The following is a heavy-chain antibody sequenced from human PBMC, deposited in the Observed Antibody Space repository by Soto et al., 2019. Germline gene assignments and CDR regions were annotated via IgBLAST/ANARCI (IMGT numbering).Heavy chain of an antibody. CDR2: ISSSSSYI. D-gene: IGHD5-12*01. CDR1: GFTFSSYS. Sequence: GGSLRLSCAASGFTFSSYSMNWVRQAPGKGLEWVSSISSSSSYIYYADSVKGRFTISRDNAKNSLYLQMNSLRAEDTAVDYCAREGATTEIDYWGQGTLVTVSS. V-gene: IGHV3-21*01. CDR3: AREGATTEIDY. J-gene: IGHJ4*02.